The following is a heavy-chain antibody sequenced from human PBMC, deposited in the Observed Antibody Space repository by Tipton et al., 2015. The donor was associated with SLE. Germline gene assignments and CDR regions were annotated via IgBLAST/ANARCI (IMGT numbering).Heavy chain of an antibody. CDR1: GESFNGYF. CDR3: ARHQGVISPVDY. J-gene: IGHJ4*02. V-gene: IGHV4-34*12. D-gene: IGHD2-2*01. CDR2: IIHSGVT. Sequence: LRLSCAVYGESFNGYFWTWIRQPPGKGLEWIAEIIHSGVTNYNPSLRSRVTISVDMSKNQFSLNLSKVTAADTAVYYCARHQGVISPVDYWGQGTLVTASS.